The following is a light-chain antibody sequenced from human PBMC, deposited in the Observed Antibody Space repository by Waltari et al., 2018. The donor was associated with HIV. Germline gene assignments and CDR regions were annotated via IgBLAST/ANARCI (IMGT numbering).Light chain of an antibody. CDR1: QTISTD. CDR2: SAS. J-gene: IGKJ3*01. V-gene: IGKV1-39*01. Sequence: DIQMTQSPSSLSASVGDRVTIACRASQTISTDLNWYQQKPGQAPKLLISSASSLQSGVPSRFSGSASGTDFTLTISSLQSEDFATYYCQQSYSSPLTFGPGTKLDVK. CDR3: QQSYSSPLT.